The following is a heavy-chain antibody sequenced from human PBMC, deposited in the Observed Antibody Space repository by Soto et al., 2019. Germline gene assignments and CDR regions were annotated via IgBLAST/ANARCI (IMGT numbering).Heavy chain of an antibody. Sequence: EVQLLESGGGLVQPGGSLRLSCAASGFTFSSYAMSWVRQAPGKGLEWVSAIVGSGGTTYYPDSVKGRFTISRDNSKNTLYLQMNSLRAEDTAVYYCAKLRSTSCYTGSDHWGQGTLVTVSS. CDR2: IVGSGGTT. V-gene: IGHV3-23*01. J-gene: IGHJ4*02. D-gene: IGHD2-2*02. CDR3: AKLRSTSCYTGSDH. CDR1: GFTFSSYA.